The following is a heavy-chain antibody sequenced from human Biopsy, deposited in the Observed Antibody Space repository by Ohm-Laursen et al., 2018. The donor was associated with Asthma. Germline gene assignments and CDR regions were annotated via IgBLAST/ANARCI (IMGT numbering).Heavy chain of an antibody. CDR3: ARASVAASSNWFDP. CDR1: GGSICVSNW. J-gene: IGHJ5*02. Sequence: PGTLSLTCDVSGGSICVSNWWGWVRQPPGRWLEWIGQIYHLGNANYKPSLTSRVTMSVDKSKNQFSLKLTSVTAADTAVYYCARASVAASSNWFDPWGQGTMVTVFS. D-gene: IGHD6-19*01. CDR2: IYHLGNA. V-gene: IGHV4-4*03.